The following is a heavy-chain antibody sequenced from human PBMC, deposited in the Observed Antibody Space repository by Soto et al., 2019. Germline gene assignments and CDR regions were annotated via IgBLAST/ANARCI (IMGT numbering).Heavy chain of an antibody. CDR3: VRYSRTLGWFFDL. CDR2: IRSKGNNYAT. V-gene: IGHV3-73*01. CDR1: GFTFGASA. D-gene: IGHD2-21*01. Sequence: GGSLRLSCAASGFTFGASALQWVRQASGEGLEWLGRIRSKGNNYATEYGASLKGRFTISRDDSKKTTYLQMSNLNTEDTAVYYCVRYSRTLGWFFDLWGRGTLVTVSS. J-gene: IGHJ2*01.